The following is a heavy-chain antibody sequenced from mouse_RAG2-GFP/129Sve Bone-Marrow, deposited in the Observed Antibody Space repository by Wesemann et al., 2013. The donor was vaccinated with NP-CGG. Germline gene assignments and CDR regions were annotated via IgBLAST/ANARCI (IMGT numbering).Heavy chain of an antibody. CDR3: TRAYYRYDWFAY. CDR2: IYPSDSYT. J-gene: IGHJ3*01. CDR1: GYTFTSYW. V-gene: IGHV1-69*02. Sequence: AELVRPGASVKLSCKASGYTFTSYWINWVKQRPGQGLEWIGNIYPSDSYTNYNQKFKDKATLTVDKSSSTAYMQLSSPTSEDSAVYYCTRAYYRYDWFAYWGQGTLVTVSA. D-gene: IGHD2-14*01.